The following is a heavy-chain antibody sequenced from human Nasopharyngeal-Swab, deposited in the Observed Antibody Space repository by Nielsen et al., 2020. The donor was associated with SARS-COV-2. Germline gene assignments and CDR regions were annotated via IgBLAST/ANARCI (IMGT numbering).Heavy chain of an antibody. CDR1: GFTFSSYA. D-gene: IGHD1-26*01. Sequence: GESLKISCAASGFTFSSYAMSWVRQAPGKGLEWVSAISGSGGSTYHADSVKGRFTISRDNSKNTLYLQMNSLRAEDTAVYYCAKPISLGVGATTSDYWGQGTLVTVSS. CDR3: AKPISLGVGATTSDY. J-gene: IGHJ4*02. CDR2: ISGSGGST. V-gene: IGHV3-23*01.